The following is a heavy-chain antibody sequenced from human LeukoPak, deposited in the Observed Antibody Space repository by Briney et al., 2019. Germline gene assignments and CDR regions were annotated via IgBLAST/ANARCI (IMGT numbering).Heavy chain of an antibody. CDR3: ARVGSSGYYLSY. CDR2: IYYSGST. V-gene: IGHV4-59*01. D-gene: IGHD3-22*01. CDR1: GGSISSYY. J-gene: IGHJ4*02. Sequence: PSETPSLTCTVSGGSISSYYWSWIRQLPGKGLEWIGYIYYSGSTNYNPSLKSRVTISVDTSKNQFSLKLSSVTAADTAVYYCARVGSSGYYLSYWGQGTLVTVSS.